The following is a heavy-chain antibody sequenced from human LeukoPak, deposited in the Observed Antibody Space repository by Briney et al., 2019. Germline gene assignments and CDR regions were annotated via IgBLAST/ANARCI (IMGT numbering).Heavy chain of an antibody. CDR1: GGTFISYA. J-gene: IGHJ4*02. Sequence: ASVKVSCKASGGTFISYAISWVRQAPGQGLEWMGGIIPIFGTANYAQKFQGRVTITADESTSTAYMELSSLRSEDTAVYYCAREGGITGTTPDWAFDYWGQGTLVTVSS. CDR2: IIPIFGTA. D-gene: IGHD1-20*01. V-gene: IGHV1-69*13. CDR3: AREGGITGTTPDWAFDY.